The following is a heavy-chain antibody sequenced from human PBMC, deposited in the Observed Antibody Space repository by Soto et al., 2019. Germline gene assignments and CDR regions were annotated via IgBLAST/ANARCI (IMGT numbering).Heavy chain of an antibody. V-gene: IGHV4-39*01. Sequence: QLQLQESGPGLVKPSETLSLTCTVSGGSISSSSYYWGWMRQPTGKGLEWIGSIYYSGSTYYNPYLKSRVTISVDTSKNQFSLKLSSVTAADTAVYYCARNKPNWFDPWGQGTLVTVSS. CDR1: GGSISSSSYY. CDR2: IYYSGST. CDR3: ARNKPNWFDP. J-gene: IGHJ5*02.